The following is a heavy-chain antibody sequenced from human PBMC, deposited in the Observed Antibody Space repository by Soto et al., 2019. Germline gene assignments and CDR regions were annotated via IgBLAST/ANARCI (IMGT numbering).Heavy chain of an antibody. Sequence: PSESLSLTCTVSGGSISSYYWSWIRQPPGKGLEWIGYIYYSGSTNYNPSLKSRVTISVDTSKDQFSLKLSSVTAADTAVYYCARAGSSSFRILGYWGQGTLVTVSS. CDR3: ARAGSSSFRILGY. V-gene: IGHV4-59*01. CDR2: IYYSGST. D-gene: IGHD6-13*01. J-gene: IGHJ4*02. CDR1: GGSISSYY.